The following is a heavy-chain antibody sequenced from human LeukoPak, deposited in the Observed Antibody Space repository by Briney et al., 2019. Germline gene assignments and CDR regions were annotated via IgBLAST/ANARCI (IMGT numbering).Heavy chain of an antibody. D-gene: IGHD6-19*01. CDR3: ARLTRGSGWTYYFDY. Sequence: PSETLSLTCTVSGGSISSYYWSWIRQPPGKGLEWIGFINYSGSTNYNPSLKSRVTKSVDTSKNQFSLKLSSVTAADTAIYYCARLTRGSGWTYYFDYWGQGTLVTVSS. V-gene: IGHV4-59*01. CDR2: INYSGST. CDR1: GGSISSYY. J-gene: IGHJ4*02.